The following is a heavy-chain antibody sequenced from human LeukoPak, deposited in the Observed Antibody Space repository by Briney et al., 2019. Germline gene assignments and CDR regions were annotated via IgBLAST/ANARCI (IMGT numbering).Heavy chain of an antibody. V-gene: IGHV3-53*01. Sequence: GGSLRLSCAVSGFTASSNYMSWVRQAPGKGLEWISVIYSGGNTYYADSVKGRFTISRDNSKNMLYLQINSPKAEDTAVYYCARAKEWFRKIFDDWGQGTLVTVSS. CDR3: ARAKEWFRKIFDD. J-gene: IGHJ4*02. CDR2: IYSGGNT. D-gene: IGHD3-3*01. CDR1: GFTASSNY.